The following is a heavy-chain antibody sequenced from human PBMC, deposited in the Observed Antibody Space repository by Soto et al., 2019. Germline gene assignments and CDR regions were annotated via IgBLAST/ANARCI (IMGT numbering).Heavy chain of an antibody. CDR3: ARVDYDIRGYYSDYYYGMEF. D-gene: IGHD3-22*01. Sequence: SETLSLTCAVYGGSFSGYYWSWIRQPPGKGLEWIGEINHSGSTNYNPSLKSRVTISVDTSKNQFSLKLSSVTAADTAVYYCARVDYDIRGYYSDYYYGMEFWGQGTTVTVSS. V-gene: IGHV4-34*01. CDR1: GGSFSGYY. CDR2: INHSGST. J-gene: IGHJ6*02.